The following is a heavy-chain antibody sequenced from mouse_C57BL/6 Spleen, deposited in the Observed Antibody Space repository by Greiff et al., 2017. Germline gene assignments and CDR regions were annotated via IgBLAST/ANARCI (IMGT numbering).Heavy chain of an antibody. D-gene: IGHD2-12*01. V-gene: IGHV1-82*01. CDR1: GYAFSSSW. CDR3: ARLRRDPYYAMDY. CDR2: IYPGDGDT. Sequence: LVESGPELVKPGASVKISCKASGYAFSSSWMNWVKQRPGKGLEWIGRIYPGDGDTNYNGKFKGKATLTADKSSSTAYMQLSSLTSEDSAVYFCARLRRDPYYAMDYWGQGTSVTVSS. J-gene: IGHJ4*01.